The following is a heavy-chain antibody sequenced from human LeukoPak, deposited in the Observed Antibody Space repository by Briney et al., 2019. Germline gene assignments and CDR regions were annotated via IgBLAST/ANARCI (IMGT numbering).Heavy chain of an antibody. CDR3: ARAYSSSWYDYFDY. V-gene: IGHV4-34*01. CDR1: GGSFSGYY. CDR2: INHSGST. J-gene: IGHJ4*02. D-gene: IGHD6-13*01. Sequence: PSETLSLTCAVYGGSFSGYYWSWIRQPPGKGLEWIGEINHSGSTNYNPSLKSRATISVDTSKNQFSLKLSSVTAADTAVYYCARAYSSSWYDYFDYWGQGTLVTVSS.